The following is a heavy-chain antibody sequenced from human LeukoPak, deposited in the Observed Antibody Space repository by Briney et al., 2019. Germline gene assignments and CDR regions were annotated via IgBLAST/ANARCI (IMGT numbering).Heavy chain of an antibody. CDR3: ARDRYYHGSGSYLWYYYGMDV. D-gene: IGHD3-10*01. Sequence: EASVKVSCKASGGTFSSYAISWVRQAPGQGLEWMGGIIPIFGTANYAQKFQGRVTITADESTSTAYMELSSLRSEDTAVYYCARDRYYHGSGSYLWYYYGMDVWGQGTTVTVSS. J-gene: IGHJ6*02. V-gene: IGHV1-69*13. CDR2: IIPIFGTA. CDR1: GGTFSSYA.